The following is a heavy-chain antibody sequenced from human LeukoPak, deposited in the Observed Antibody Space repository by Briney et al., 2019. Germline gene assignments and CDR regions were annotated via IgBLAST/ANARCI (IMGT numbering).Heavy chain of an antibody. D-gene: IGHD6-6*01. CDR1: GGSISSSSYY. CDR2: IYYSGST. J-gene: IGHJ6*03. V-gene: IGHV4-39*01. CDR3: ARWKPTRGASIAARNYYYYYMDV. Sequence: PSETLSLTCTVSGGSISSSSYYWGWIRQPPGKGLEWIGSIYYSGSTYYNPSLKSRVTISVDTSKNQFSLKLSSVTAADTAVYYCARWKPTRGASIAARNYYYYYMDVGGKGTTVTVSS.